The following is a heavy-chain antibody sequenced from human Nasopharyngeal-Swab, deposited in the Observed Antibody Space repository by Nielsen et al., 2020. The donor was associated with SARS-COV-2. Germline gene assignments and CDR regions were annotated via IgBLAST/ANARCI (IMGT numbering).Heavy chain of an antibody. V-gene: IGHV3-11*04. CDR1: GFTFSDYY. CDR3: ARGVTLRYFDY. D-gene: IGHD1-14*01. Sequence: GGSLRLSCAASGFTFSDYYMSWIRQAPGKGLEGVSYISGSGSSIYYADSVKGRFTISRDIAKNTLYLQMNSLSTDDTAVYYCARGVTLRYFDYWGQGTLVTVSS. J-gene: IGHJ4*02. CDR2: ISGSGSSI.